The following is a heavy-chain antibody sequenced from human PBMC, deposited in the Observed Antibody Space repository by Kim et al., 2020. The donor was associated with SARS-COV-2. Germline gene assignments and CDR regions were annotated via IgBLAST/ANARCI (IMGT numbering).Heavy chain of an antibody. J-gene: IGHJ3*02. Sequence: GGSLRLSCAASGFTFSSYSMNWVRQAPGKGLEWVSSISSSSSYIYYADSVKGRFTISRDNAKNSLYLQMNSLRAEDTAVYYCARVRYYGSGSYYQPPSDAFDIWGQGTMVTVSS. CDR1: GFTFSSYS. V-gene: IGHV3-21*01. D-gene: IGHD3-10*01. CDR2: ISSSSSYI. CDR3: ARVRYYGSGSYYQPPSDAFDI.